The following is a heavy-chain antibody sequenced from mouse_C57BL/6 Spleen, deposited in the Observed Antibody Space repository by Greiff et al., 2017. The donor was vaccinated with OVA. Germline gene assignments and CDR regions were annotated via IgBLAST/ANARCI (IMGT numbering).Heavy chain of an antibody. CDR3: TRWDYYGSRGYAMDY. CDR2: IDPETGGT. CDR1: GYTFTDYE. Sequence: VKLMESGAELVRPGASVTLSCKASGYTFTDYEMHWVKQTPVHGLEWIGAIDPETGGTAYNQKFKGKAILTADKSSSTAYMELRSLTSEDSAVYYCTRWDYYGSRGYAMDYWGQGTSVTVSS. D-gene: IGHD1-1*01. V-gene: IGHV1-15*01. J-gene: IGHJ4*01.